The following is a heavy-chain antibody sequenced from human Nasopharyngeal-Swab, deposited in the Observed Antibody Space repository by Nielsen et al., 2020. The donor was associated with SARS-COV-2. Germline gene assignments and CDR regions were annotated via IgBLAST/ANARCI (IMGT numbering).Heavy chain of an antibody. Sequence: GGSLRLSCAASGFTFSSYAMTWVRKAPGKGREWVSVVTGSGYGTDYADSVKGRFTISRDNAKNTLYLQMNNLRAEDTAVYYCARKDVFAYGVDAFDIWGQGTMVTVSS. CDR1: GFTFSSYA. D-gene: IGHD3-10*01. J-gene: IGHJ3*02. V-gene: IGHV3-23*01. CDR2: VTGSGYGT. CDR3: ARKDVFAYGVDAFDI.